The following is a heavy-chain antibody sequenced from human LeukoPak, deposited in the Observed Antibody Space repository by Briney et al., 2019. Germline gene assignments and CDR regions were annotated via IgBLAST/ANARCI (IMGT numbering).Heavy chain of an antibody. D-gene: IGHD5-12*01. CDR1: GYTFTSYY. V-gene: IGHV1-46*01. J-gene: IGHJ4*02. CDR2: INPSGGST. CDR3: ATWRIVATIRNFDY. Sequence: ASVKVSCKASGYTFTSYYMHWVRQAPGQGLEWMGIINPSGGSTSYAQKFQGRVTMTEDTSTDTAYMELSSLRSEDTAVYYCATWRIVATIRNFDYWGQGTLVTVSS.